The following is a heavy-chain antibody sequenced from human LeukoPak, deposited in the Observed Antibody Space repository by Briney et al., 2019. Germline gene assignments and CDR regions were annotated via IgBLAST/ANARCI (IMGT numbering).Heavy chain of an antibody. CDR3: ARTLGHCSSTSCYLNWFDP. D-gene: IGHD2-2*01. J-gene: IGHJ5*02. CDR2: IYYSGST. Sequence: ETLSLTCTVSGGSISSHYWSWIRQPPGKGLEWIGYIYYSGSTNYNPSLKSRVTISVDTSKNQFSLKLSSVTAADTAVYYCARTLGHCSSTSCYLNWFDPWGQGTLVTVSS. V-gene: IGHV4-59*11. CDR1: GGSISSHY.